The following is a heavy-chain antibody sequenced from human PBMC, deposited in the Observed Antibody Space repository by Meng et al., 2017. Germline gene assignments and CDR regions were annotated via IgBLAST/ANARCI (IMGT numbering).Heavy chain of an antibody. J-gene: IGHJ4*02. V-gene: IGHV1-69*05. CDR3: ARVRRNYGSGSYGEYYFDY. CDR1: GYTFTSYA. Sequence: SVKVSCKASGYTFTSYAISWVRQAPGQGLEWMGGIIPIFGTANYAQKFQGRVTITTDESTSTAYMELSSLRSEDTAVYYCARVRRNYGSGSYGEYYFDYWGQGTLVTVSS. CDR2: IIPIFGTA. D-gene: IGHD3-10*01.